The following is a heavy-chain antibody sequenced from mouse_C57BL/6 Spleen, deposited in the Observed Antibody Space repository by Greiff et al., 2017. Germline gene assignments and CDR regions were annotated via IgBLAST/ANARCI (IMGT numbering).Heavy chain of an antibody. Sequence: EVKLQESGPGMVKPSQSLSLTCTVTGYSITSGYDWHWIRHFPGNKLEWMGYISYSGSTNYNPSLKSRISITHDTSKNHFFLKLNSVTTEDTATYYCARGGYGNFAYWGQGTLVTVSA. J-gene: IGHJ3*01. CDR3: ARGGYGNFAY. D-gene: IGHD2-10*02. V-gene: IGHV3-1*01. CDR2: ISYSGST. CDR1: GYSITSGYD.